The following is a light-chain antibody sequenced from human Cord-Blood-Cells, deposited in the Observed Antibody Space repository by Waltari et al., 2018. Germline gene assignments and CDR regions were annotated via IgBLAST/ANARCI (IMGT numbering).Light chain of an antibody. V-gene: IGLV2-18*02. CDR1: SSDVGIYNR. Sequence: QSALTQPPSVSGSPAQSVTISCTGTSSDVGIYNRVSWYQQPPGTAPKLMIYEVSTRPSGVPDRFSGSKSGNTASLTISGLQAEDEADYYCSSYTSSSTVVFGGGTKLTVL. CDR3: SSYTSSSTVV. J-gene: IGLJ2*01. CDR2: EVS.